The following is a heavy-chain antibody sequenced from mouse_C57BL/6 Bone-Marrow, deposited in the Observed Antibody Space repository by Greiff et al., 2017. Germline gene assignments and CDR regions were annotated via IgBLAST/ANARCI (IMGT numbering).Heavy chain of an antibody. V-gene: IGHV1-5*01. CDR1: GYTFTSYW. CDR2: IYPGNSDT. J-gene: IGHJ3*01. Sequence: EVQLQQSGTVLARPGASVKMSCKTSGYTFTSYWMHWVKQRPGQGLEWIGAIYPGNSDTSYNQKFKGKAKLTAVTSASTAYMELSSLTKEDSAVYYCTRFPLYYDNDWFAYWGQGTLVTVSA. CDR3: TRFPLYYDNDWFAY. D-gene: IGHD2-4*01.